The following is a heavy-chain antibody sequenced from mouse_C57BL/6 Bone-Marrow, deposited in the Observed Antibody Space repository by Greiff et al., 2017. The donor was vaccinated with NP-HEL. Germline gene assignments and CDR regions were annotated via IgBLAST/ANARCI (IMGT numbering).Heavy chain of an antibody. CDR2: IWWDDDK. D-gene: IGHD1-1*01. V-gene: IGHV8-8*01. CDR3: ARIQVLRFLYAMDY. J-gene: IGHJ4*01. CDR1: GFSLSTFGMG. Sequence: QVTLKVCGPGILQPSQTLSLTCSFSGFSLSTFGMGVGWIRQPSGKGLEWLAHIWWDDDKYYNPALKSRLTISKDTSKNHVFLKIANVDTADTATYYCARIQVLRFLYAMDYWGQGTSVTVSS.